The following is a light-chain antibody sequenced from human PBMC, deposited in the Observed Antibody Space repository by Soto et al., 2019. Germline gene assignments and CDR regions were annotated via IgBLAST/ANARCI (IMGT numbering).Light chain of an antibody. Sequence: NFMLTQPHSVSESPGKTVTISCTRSSGSIASNYVQWYQQRPGSSPTTVIYEDNQRPSGVPDRFSGSIDSSSNSASLTISGLETEDEADHYCQSYDATNQVFGGGTKLTVL. V-gene: IGLV6-57*01. J-gene: IGLJ3*02. CDR2: EDN. CDR3: QSYDATNQV. CDR1: SGSIASNY.